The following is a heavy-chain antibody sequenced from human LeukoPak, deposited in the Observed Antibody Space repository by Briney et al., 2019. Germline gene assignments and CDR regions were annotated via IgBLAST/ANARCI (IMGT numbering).Heavy chain of an antibody. CDR2: INPSGGST. Sequence: ASVKVSCKASGYTFTSYYMHWVRQAPGQGLEWMGIINPSGGSTSYAQKFQGRVTMTRDTSTSTVYMELSSLRSEDTAVYYCARDRYYYGSGSYYVSGDNWFDPWGQGTPVTVSS. CDR1: GYTFTSYY. D-gene: IGHD3-10*01. CDR3: ARDRYYYGSGSYYVSGDNWFDP. J-gene: IGHJ5*02. V-gene: IGHV1-46*01.